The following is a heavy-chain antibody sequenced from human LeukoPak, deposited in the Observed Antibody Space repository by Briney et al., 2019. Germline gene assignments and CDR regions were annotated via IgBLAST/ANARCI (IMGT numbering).Heavy chain of an antibody. V-gene: IGHV4-4*08. CDR3: AREGQQLVPPFDY. D-gene: IGHD6-6*01. J-gene: IGHJ4*02. CDR2: IYTSGST. Sequence: SETLSLTCTVSGGSISSYYWSWIRQPPGKGLEWIGRIYTSGSTNYNPSLESRVTISVDTSKNQFSLKLTSLTAADTAVYYCAREGQQLVPPFDYWGQGNLVTVSS. CDR1: GGSISSYY.